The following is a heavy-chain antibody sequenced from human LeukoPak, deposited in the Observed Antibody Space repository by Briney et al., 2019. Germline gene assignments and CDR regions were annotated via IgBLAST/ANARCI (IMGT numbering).Heavy chain of an antibody. V-gene: IGHV3-9*01. CDR3: ARESSGYFY. CDR1: RFTFDDYA. J-gene: IGHJ4*02. CDR2: ISWNSGSI. Sequence: GGSLRLSCAAYRFTFDDYAMHWVRQAPGRGLEWVSGISWNSGSIGYADSVKGRFTISRDNAKNSLYLQMNSLRAEDTAVYYCARESSGYFYWGQGTLVTVSS. D-gene: IGHD3-22*01.